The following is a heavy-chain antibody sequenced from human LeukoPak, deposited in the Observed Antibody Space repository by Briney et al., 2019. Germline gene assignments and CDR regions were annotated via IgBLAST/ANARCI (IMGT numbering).Heavy chain of an antibody. Sequence: ASVKVSCKASGYTFTSYAISWVRQAPGQGLEWMGGIIPIFGTANYAQKFQGRVTITTDESTSTAYMELSSLRSEDTAVYYCARTPYSGSYRKAFDIWGQGTMVTVSS. D-gene: IGHD1-26*01. CDR2: IIPIFGTA. J-gene: IGHJ3*02. V-gene: IGHV1-69*05. CDR1: GYTFTSYA. CDR3: ARTPYSGSYRKAFDI.